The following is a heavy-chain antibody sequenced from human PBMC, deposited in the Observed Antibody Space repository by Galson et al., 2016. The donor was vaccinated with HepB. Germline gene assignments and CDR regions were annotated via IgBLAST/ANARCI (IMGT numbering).Heavy chain of an antibody. V-gene: IGHV4-61*01. D-gene: IGHD2-2*02. Sequence: ETLSLTCTVSGGSVSSASHYWSWVRQPTGKGLEWIGYISDSESTNYNPSLKGRVTISLDRSKNQFSLRLSSVIAADTAVYYCAKDEGFYNGMDFWGQGTTVTVSS. CDR1: GGSVSSASHY. CDR3: AKDEGFYNGMDF. J-gene: IGHJ6*02. CDR2: ISDSEST.